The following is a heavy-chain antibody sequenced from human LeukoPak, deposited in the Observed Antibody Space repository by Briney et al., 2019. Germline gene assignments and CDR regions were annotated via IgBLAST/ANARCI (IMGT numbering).Heavy chain of an antibody. Sequence: SETLSLTCAVYGGSFSGYYWSWIRQPPGKGLEWIGEINHSGSTNYNPSLKSRVTISVDTSKNQFSLKLSSVTAADTAVYYCARILYSSGWCTDLPDYWGQGTLVTVSS. CDR3: ARILYSSGWCTDLPDY. D-gene: IGHD6-19*01. CDR2: INHSGST. V-gene: IGHV4-34*01. J-gene: IGHJ4*02. CDR1: GGSFSGYY.